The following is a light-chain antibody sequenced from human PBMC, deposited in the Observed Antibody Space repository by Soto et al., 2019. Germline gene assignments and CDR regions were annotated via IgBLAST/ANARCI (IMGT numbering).Light chain of an antibody. CDR3: QQSYSPSIT. V-gene: IGKV1-12*01. Sequence: DIQMTQSPSSVSASVGDTVTITCRASQGLKFLAWYQQKPGKAPRLLIYEATNLQSGVPPRFSGSGSGTDFTLTISSLQPEDLATYYCQQSYSPSITFGPGTKVDTK. J-gene: IGKJ3*01. CDR2: EAT. CDR1: QGLKF.